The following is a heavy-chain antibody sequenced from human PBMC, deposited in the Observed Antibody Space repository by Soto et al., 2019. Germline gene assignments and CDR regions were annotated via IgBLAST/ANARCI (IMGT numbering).Heavy chain of an antibody. D-gene: IGHD2-21*02. CDR3: ARYAYCGGDCYPYYFDY. V-gene: IGHV4-4*07. J-gene: IGHJ4*02. CDR1: GGSISSYY. CDR2: IYTSGRT. Sequence: QVQLQESGPGLVKPSETLSLTCTVSGGSISSYYWSWIRQPAGKGLEWIGRIYTSGRTNYNPSLKSRVTMSVDTSKNQFSLKLSSVTAADTAVYYCARYAYCGGDCYPYYFDYWGQGTLVTVSS.